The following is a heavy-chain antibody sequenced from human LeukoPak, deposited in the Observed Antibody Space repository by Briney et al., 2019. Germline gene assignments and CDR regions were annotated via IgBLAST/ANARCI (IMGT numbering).Heavy chain of an antibody. V-gene: IGHV4-34*01. D-gene: IGHD4-17*01. J-gene: IGHJ4*02. CDR1: GGSFSAYY. Sequence: SETLTLTCAVYGGSFSAYYWSWIRQPPGKGLEWIGEINHSGSTNYNPSLMSRVTISVDTSKNQFSLKLSSVTAADTAVYYCARDEVAYGLDYWGQGTLVTVSS. CDR3: ARDEVAYGLDY. CDR2: INHSGST.